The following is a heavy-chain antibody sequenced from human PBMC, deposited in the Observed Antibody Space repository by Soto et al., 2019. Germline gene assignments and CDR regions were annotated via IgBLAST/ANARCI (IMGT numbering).Heavy chain of an antibody. J-gene: IGHJ5*02. CDR3: ATVPSAGYSLNWFDP. CDR1: GYTLTELS. V-gene: IGHV1-24*01. CDR2: FDPEDGET. Sequence: ASVKASCKVSGYTLTELSMHCVRQAPGKGLEWMGGFDPEDGETIYAQKFQGRVTMTEDTSTDTAYMELSSLRSEDTAVYYCATVPSAGYSLNWFDPWGQGTLVTV. D-gene: IGHD6-13*01.